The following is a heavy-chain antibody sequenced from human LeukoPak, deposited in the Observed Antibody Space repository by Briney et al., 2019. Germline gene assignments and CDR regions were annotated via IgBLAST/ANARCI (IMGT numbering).Heavy chain of an antibody. CDR2: IYNTGST. CDR1: GYFVSSGYY. J-gene: IGHJ4*02. Sequence: SETLCLTCGVSGYFVSSGYYWGWIRQPPGKGLEWIGNIYNTGSTYYNPSLKSRVTISVDTSNNQFSLKLSSVTSADTAVYYCASRTTVTNALSFDYWGQGTLVIVSS. V-gene: IGHV4-38-2*01. CDR3: ASRTTVTNALSFDY. D-gene: IGHD4-11*01.